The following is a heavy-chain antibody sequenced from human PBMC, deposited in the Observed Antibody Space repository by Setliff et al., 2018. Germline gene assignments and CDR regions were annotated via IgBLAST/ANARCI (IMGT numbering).Heavy chain of an antibody. CDR2: IMPKFGTP. J-gene: IGHJ6*03. CDR1: GGTYSNYC. V-gene: IGHV1-69*13. D-gene: IGHD5-18*01. Sequence: SVKVSCKASGGTYSNYCISWVRQAPGQGLEWMGGIMPKFGTPNRSQKFQGRVTITADESTSTAYMELSGLTSEDTAVYYCASHFLTVMKYYYYMDVWGKGTKVTVSS. CDR3: ASHFLTVMKYYYYMDV.